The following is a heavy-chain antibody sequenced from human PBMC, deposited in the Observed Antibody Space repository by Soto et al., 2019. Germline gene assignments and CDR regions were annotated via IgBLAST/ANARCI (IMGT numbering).Heavy chain of an antibody. V-gene: IGHV4-59*08. Sequence: PSETLSLTCAVSGASISDYYWSWIRQLPGKGLEWIGFMYDSGNTNYNPSLKSRVTISADTSKSQVSLRLSSVTAADTAIYYCARHGVVAATAVYDWGQGTLVTVSS. J-gene: IGHJ4*02. D-gene: IGHD2-15*01. CDR1: GASISDYY. CDR2: MYDSGNT. CDR3: ARHGVVAATAVYD.